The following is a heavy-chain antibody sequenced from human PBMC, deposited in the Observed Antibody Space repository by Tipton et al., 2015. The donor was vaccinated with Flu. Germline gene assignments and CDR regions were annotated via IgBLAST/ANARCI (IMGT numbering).Heavy chain of an antibody. CDR1: GFTFTTYE. CDR2: ISTSGTTI. J-gene: IGHJ4*02. Sequence: GSLRLSCAAFGFTFTTYEMNWVRQAPGKGLEWVSYISTSGTTIYYADSVRGRFTISRDNAKNSLFLQMNSLRGDDTAVYYCAVWGSSSSHRGTLDHWGQGTQVTVSS. D-gene: IGHD3-16*01. V-gene: IGHV3-48*03. CDR3: AVWGSSSSHRGTLDH.